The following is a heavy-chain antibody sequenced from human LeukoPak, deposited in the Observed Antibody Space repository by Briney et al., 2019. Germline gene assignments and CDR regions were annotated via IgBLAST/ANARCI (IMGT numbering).Heavy chain of an antibody. D-gene: IGHD7-27*01. CDR1: GFTFSSYA. Sequence: GASLRLSCAASGFTFSSYAMSWVRQAPGKGLEWVSAISGSGGSTYYADSVEGRFTISRDNSKNTLYLQMNSLRAEDTAVYYCVKGVGPDRTWGDYWGQGTLVTVSS. V-gene: IGHV3-23*01. J-gene: IGHJ4*02. CDR3: VKGVGPDRTWGDY. CDR2: ISGSGGST.